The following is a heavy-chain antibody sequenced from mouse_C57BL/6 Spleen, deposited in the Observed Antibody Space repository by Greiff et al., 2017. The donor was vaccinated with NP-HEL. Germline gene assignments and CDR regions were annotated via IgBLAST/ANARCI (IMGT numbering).Heavy chain of an antibody. CDR2: ILPGSGST. Sequence: QVQLKQSGAELMKPGASVKLSCKATGYTFTGYWIEWVKQRPGHGLEWIGEILPGSGSTNYNDKFKGKATFTADTSSNTAYMQLSSLTTEDSAIYYCARGIYYDYPWFAYWGQGTLVTVSA. V-gene: IGHV1-9*01. J-gene: IGHJ3*01. D-gene: IGHD2-4*01. CDR1: GYTFTGYW. CDR3: ARGIYYDYPWFAY.